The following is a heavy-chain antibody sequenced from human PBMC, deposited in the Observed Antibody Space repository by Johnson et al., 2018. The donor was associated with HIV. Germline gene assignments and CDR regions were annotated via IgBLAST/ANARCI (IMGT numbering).Heavy chain of an antibody. CDR3: ARPCTWNFYDAFDI. D-gene: IGHD1-7*01. J-gene: IGHJ3*02. Sequence: VQLVESGGGLVQPGGSLRLSCAASGFTFSSYGMHWVRQAPGKGLEWVAFIRYDGSNKYYADSVKGRFTISRDNSKNTLYLQMNSLRIEDTAVYYCARPCTWNFYDAFDIWGQGTMVTVSS. CDR1: GFTFSSYG. CDR2: IRYDGSNK. V-gene: IGHV3-30*02.